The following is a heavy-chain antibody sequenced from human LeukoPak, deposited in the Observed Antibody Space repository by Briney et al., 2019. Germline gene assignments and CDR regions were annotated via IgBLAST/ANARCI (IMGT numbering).Heavy chain of an antibody. CDR2: IYPGDSDT. CDR3: ARPYYDSSGYYYFDY. D-gene: IGHD3-22*01. V-gene: IGHV5-51*01. CDR1: GYSFTSYW. J-gene: IGHJ4*02. Sequence: GESLKISCKGSGYSFTSYWIGWVRQMPGKGLEWMGIIYPGDSDTRYSPSFQGQVTIPADKSISTAYLQWSSLKASDTAMYYCARPYYDSSGYYYFDYWGQGTLVTVSS.